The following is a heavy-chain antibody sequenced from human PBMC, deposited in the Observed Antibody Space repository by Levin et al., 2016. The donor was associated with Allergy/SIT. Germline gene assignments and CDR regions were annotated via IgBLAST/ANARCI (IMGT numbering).Heavy chain of an antibody. CDR3: AREAVAHYSSSSTANSGY. CDR2: ISSSSSYI. D-gene: IGHD6-6*01. V-gene: IGHV3-21*01. J-gene: IGHJ4*02. Sequence: GGSLRLSCAASGFTFSSYSMNWVRQAPGKGLEWVSSISSSSSYIYYADSVKGRFTISRDNAKNSLYLQMNSLRAEDTAVYYCAREAVAHYSSSSTANSGYWGQGTLVTVSS. CDR1: GFTFSSYS.